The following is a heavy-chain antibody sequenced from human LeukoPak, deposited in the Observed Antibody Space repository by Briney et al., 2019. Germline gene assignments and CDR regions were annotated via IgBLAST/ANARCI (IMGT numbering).Heavy chain of an antibody. CDR2: IYYSGST. V-gene: IGHV4-59*11. CDR3: ARVREYQLQTLSDSPYYYYMDV. Sequence: SETLSLTCTVSGGSISSHYWSWIRQPPGKGLEWIGYIYYSGSTNYNPSLKSRVTISVDTSKNQFSLKLSSVTAADTAVYYCARVREYQLQTLSDSPYYYYMDVWGKGTTVTVSS. J-gene: IGHJ6*03. CDR1: GGSISSHY. D-gene: IGHD2-2*01.